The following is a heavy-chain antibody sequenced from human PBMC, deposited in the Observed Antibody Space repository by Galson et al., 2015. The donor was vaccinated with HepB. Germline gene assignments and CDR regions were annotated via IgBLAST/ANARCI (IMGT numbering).Heavy chain of an antibody. CDR1: GFTVSSNY. V-gene: IGHV3-53*01. Sequence: SLRLSCAASGFTVSSNYMSWVRQAPGKGLEWVSVIYSGGSTYYADSVKGRFTISRDNSKNTLYLQMNSLRAEDTAVYYCARQSRESSLGRYYYYYMDVWGKGTTVTVSS. J-gene: IGHJ6*03. D-gene: IGHD6-13*01. CDR3: ARQSRESSLGRYYYYYMDV. CDR2: IYSGGST.